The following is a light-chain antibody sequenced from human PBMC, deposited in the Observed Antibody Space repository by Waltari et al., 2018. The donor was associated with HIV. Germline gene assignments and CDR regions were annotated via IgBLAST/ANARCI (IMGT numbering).Light chain of an antibody. CDR3: SSYRSSSTLEV. V-gene: IGLV2-14*01. CDR1: SSDVGGYNY. Sequence: QSALTQPASVSGSPGQSITISCTGTSSDVGGYNYVSWYQQHPGKAPKLVIDEVSNRPSGVSNRFSGSKSGNTASLTISGLQAEDEADYYCSSYRSSSTLEVFGTGTKVTVL. J-gene: IGLJ1*01. CDR2: EVS.